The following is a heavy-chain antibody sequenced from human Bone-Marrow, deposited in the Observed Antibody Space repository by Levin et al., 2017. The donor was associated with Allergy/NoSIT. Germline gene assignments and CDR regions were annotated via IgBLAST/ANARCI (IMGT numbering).Heavy chain of an antibody. J-gene: IGHJ4*02. V-gene: IGHV3-21*01. CDR1: GFTLSFSSYT. D-gene: IGHD2-21*02. CDR3: VRGDFGDWTDFDF. CDR2: INSDSRYK. Sequence: GESLKISCEVSGFTLSFSSYTMNWVRQAPGKGLEWVSSINSDSRYKYYADSLKGRFTISRDNTKDSLYLQMNNLRTEDTAVYYCVRGDFGDWTDFDFWGQGTLVTVSS.